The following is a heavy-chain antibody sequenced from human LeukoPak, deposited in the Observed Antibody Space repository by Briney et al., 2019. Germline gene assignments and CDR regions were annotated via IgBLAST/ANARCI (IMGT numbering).Heavy chain of an antibody. J-gene: IGHJ4*02. Sequence: GGSLRLSCAASGFTFSTYWMSWVRQAAGKELEGVANIKQDGSEKYYVDSVKGRFTISRDNAKNSLYLQMNGLRAEDTAMYYCARDSAGNDYWGQGTLVTVSS. CDR1: GFTFSTYW. CDR2: IKQDGSEK. CDR3: ARDSAGNDY. D-gene: IGHD6-13*01. V-gene: IGHV3-7*01.